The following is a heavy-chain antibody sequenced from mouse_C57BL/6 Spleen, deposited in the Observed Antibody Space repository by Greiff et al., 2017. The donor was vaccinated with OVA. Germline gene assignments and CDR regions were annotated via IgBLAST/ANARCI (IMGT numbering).Heavy chain of an antibody. CDR2: ISSGGSYP. CDR3: ARQGTTVVYYCDY. D-gene: IGHD1-1*01. CDR1: GFTFSSYG. J-gene: IGHJ2*01. Sequence: EVKLMESGGDLVKPGGSLKLSCAASGFTFSSYGMSWVRQTPDMRLEWVATISSGGSYPYYPDSVKGRFTISRDNAKNTLYMQMSSLKAEDTANYYCARQGTTVVYYCDYWGQGTTLTVSS. V-gene: IGHV5-6*01.